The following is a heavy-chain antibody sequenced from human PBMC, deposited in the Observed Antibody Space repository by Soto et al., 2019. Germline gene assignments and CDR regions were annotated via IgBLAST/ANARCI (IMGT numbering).Heavy chain of an antibody. J-gene: IGHJ5*02. CDR2: ISNDGTGT. D-gene: IGHD3-22*01. V-gene: IGHV3-74*01. CDR3: VRDQDSRGYSVFNL. CDR1: GFSFNSFF. Sequence: PGGSLRLSCEASGFSFNSFFMHWVRQGPGKGLEWVSRISNDGTGTTYADSVQGRFTVSRDNSKTTVYLQMNRLRPEDTAVYFCVRDQDSRGYSVFNLWGQGTQVTV.